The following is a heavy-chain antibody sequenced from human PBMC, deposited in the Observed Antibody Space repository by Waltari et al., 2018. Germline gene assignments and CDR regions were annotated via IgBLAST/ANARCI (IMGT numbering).Heavy chain of an antibody. CDR2: IIPIFGTA. J-gene: IGHJ4*02. Sequence: QVQLEQSGAEVMKPWSSVKVSCTASGGTFSSYSISWVRQAPGQGLEWMGGIIPIFGTANYTQKIQGIVTMTADDSTSTAYMELGSLRSEDTAGDYCASTTSVGATMWGQGTLVTVSS. CDR3: ASTTSVGATM. V-gene: IGHV1-69*13. D-gene: IGHD1-26*01. CDR1: GGTFSSYS.